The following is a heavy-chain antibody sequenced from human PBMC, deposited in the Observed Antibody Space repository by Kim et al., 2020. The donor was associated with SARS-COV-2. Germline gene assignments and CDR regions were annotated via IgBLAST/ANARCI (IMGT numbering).Heavy chain of an antibody. V-gene: IGHV4-34*01. Sequence: SETLSLTCAVYGGSFSGYYWSWIRQPPGKGLEWIGEINHSGSTNYNPSLKSRVTISVDTSKNQFSLKLSSVTAADTAVYYCARGSVVGAEHDYYYYGMDVWGQGTTVTVSS. CDR1: GGSFSGYY. J-gene: IGHJ6*02. D-gene: IGHD2-2*01. CDR2: INHSGST. CDR3: ARGSVVGAEHDYYYYGMDV.